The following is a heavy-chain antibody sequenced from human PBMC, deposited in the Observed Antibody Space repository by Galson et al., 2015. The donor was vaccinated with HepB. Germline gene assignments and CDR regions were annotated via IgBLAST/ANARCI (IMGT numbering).Heavy chain of an antibody. CDR1: GGTFSSYA. J-gene: IGHJ6*03. D-gene: IGHD2-21*01. V-gene: IGHV1-69*13. CDR2: IIPIFGTA. CDR3: ARGGVIAILPIYYYMDV. Sequence: SVKVSCKASGGTFSSYAISWVRQAPGQGLEWMGGIIPIFGTANYAQKFQGRVTITADESTSTAYMELSSLRSEDTAVYYCARGGVIAILPIYYYMDVWGKGTTVTVSS.